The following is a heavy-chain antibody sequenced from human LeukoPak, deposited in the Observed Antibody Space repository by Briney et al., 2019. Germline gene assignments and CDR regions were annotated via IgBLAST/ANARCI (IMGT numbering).Heavy chain of an antibody. Sequence: GESLKISFKGSGYSFTSYWIGWVRQMPGKGLEWMGIIYPGDSDTRYSPSFQGQVTISADKSVSTAYLQWSSLKASDTAMYYCARVPNIVVVPAAIWAFDIWGQGTMVTVSS. D-gene: IGHD2-2*01. J-gene: IGHJ3*02. V-gene: IGHV5-51*01. CDR2: IYPGDSDT. CDR3: ARVPNIVVVPAAIWAFDI. CDR1: GYSFTSYW.